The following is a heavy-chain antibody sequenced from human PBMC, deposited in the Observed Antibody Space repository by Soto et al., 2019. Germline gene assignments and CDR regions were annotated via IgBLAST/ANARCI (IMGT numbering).Heavy chain of an antibody. V-gene: IGHV1-3*01. CDR2: INAGNGHT. J-gene: IGHJ4*02. CDR1: GYTFTSYA. D-gene: IGHD2-15*01. Sequence: QVQLVQSGAEVKKPGASVKDSCKASGYTFTSYAMHWVRQAPGQRLEWMGWINAGNGHTKYSQKFQGRVTITRDTSASTAYMELSSLRSEDTAVYYCARGPGGPDGPGDYWGQGTLVTVSS. CDR3: ARGPGGPDGPGDY.